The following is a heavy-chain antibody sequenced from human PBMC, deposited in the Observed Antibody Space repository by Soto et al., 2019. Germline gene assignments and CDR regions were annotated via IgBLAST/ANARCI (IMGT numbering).Heavy chain of an antibody. D-gene: IGHD3-3*01. CDR1: GGTFSSYA. CDR2: IIPIFGTA. J-gene: IGHJ6*02. V-gene: IGHV1-69*01. Sequence: QVQLVQSGAEVKKPGSSVKVSCKASGGTFSSYAISWVRQAPGQGLEWMGGIIPIFGTANYAQKFQGRVTITADESTSTAYMELSSLRSEDTAVYYCARHLIMIFGVVIQYYYYGMDVWGQGTTVTVSS. CDR3: ARHLIMIFGVVIQYYYYGMDV.